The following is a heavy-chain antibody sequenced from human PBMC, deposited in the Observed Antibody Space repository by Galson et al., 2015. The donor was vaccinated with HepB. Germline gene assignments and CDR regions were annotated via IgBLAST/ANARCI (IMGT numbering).Heavy chain of an antibody. V-gene: IGHV1-8*01. J-gene: IGHJ3*02. CDR3: ARAALVVPAAGWLRTTVNDAFDI. CDR1: GYTFTSYD. CDR2: MNPNSGNT. Sequence: SLKVSCKASGYTFTSYDINWVRQATGQGLEWMGWMNPNSGNTGYAQKFQGRVTMTRNTSISTAYMELSSLRSEDTAVYYCARAALVVPAAGWLRTTVNDAFDIWGQGTMVTVSS. D-gene: IGHD2-2*01.